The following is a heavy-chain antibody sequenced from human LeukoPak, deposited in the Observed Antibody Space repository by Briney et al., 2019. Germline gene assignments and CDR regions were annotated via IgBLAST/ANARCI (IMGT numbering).Heavy chain of an antibody. D-gene: IGHD3-22*01. V-gene: IGHV3-30*18. CDR3: AKPQGVYYYDSSGPSI. CDR1: GFTLSSYG. J-gene: IGHJ3*02. Sequence: GGSLRLSCAASGFTLSSYGMHWVRQAPGKGLEWVAVISYDGTNKYYADSVKGRFTISRDNSKNTLYLQMNSLRAEDTAVYYCAKPQGVYYYDSSGPSIWGQGTMVTVSS. CDR2: ISYDGTNK.